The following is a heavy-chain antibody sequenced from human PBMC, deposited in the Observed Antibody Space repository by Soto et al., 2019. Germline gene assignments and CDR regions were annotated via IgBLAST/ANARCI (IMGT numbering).Heavy chain of an antibody. D-gene: IGHD1-1*01. CDR2: IYYSGST. J-gene: IGHJ6*03. Sequence: SETLSLTCTVSGGSISSYYWSWIRQPPGKGLEWIGYIYYSGSTNYNPSLKSRVTISVDTSKNQFSLKLSSVTAADTAMSYCPRDFKTSSRNKNDKYYYYMDVWGKRNTVTVSS. CDR3: PRDFKTSSRNKNDKYYYYMDV. V-gene: IGHV4-59*01. CDR1: GGSISSYY.